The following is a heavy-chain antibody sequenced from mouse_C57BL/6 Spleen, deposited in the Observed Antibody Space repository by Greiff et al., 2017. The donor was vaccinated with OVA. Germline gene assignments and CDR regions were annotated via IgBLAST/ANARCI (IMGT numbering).Heavy chain of an antibody. D-gene: IGHD2-12*01. CDR1: GYTFTDYN. Sequence: EVQLQESGPELVKPGASVKIPCKASGYTFTDYNMDWVKQSHGKSLEWIGDINPNNGGTIYNQKFKGKATLTVDKSSSTAYMELRSLTSEDTAVYYCARSLYCYDVHWYFDVWGTGTTVTVSS. CDR3: ARSLYCYDVHWYFDV. CDR2: INPNNGGT. V-gene: IGHV1-18*01. J-gene: IGHJ1*03.